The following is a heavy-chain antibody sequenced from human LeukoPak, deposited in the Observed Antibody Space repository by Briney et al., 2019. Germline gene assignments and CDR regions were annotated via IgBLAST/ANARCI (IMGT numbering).Heavy chain of an antibody. Sequence: PSETLSLTCTVSGYSISSGYYWGWIRQPPGKGLEWIGSIYHSGSTYYNPSLKSRVTISVDTSKNQFSLKLSSVTAADTAVYYCARRLRVTMVRGVISGFDPWGQGTLVTVSS. J-gene: IGHJ5*02. CDR2: IYHSGST. V-gene: IGHV4-38-2*02. CDR3: ARRLRVTMVRGVISGFDP. D-gene: IGHD3-10*01. CDR1: GYSISSGYY.